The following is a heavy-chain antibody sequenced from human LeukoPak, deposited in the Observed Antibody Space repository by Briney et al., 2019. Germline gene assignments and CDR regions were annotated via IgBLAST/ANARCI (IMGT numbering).Heavy chain of an antibody. CDR1: GGSISSGDYY. V-gene: IGHV4-31*03. J-gene: IGHJ5*02. CDR3: ARGSRIQLWLSNWFDP. Sequence: SETLSLTCTVSGGSISSGDYYWSWIRQHPGKGLEWIGYTYYSGNTYYNPSLRSRVTMSLDTSKNQFSLNLSSVTAADTAVYYCARGSRIQLWLSNWFDPWGQGTLVTVSS. D-gene: IGHD5-18*01. CDR2: TYYSGNT.